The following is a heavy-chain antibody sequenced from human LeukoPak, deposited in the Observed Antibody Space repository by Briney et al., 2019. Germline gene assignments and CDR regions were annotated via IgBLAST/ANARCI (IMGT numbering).Heavy chain of an antibody. D-gene: IGHD6-13*01. CDR1: GFTFSSYN. V-gene: IGHV3-21*01. CDR2: ISSSSSYI. Sequence: GGSLRLSRAASGFTFSSYNMNWVRQAPGKGLEWVSSISSSSSYIYYADSVKGRFTISRDNAKNSLYLQMNSLRAEDTAVYYCARSTSWGLIAAAATDYWGQGTLVTVSS. CDR3: ARSTSWGLIAAAATDY. J-gene: IGHJ4*02.